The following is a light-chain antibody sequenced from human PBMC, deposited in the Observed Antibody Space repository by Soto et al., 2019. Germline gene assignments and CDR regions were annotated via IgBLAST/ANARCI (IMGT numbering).Light chain of an antibody. CDR1: SSDVEIYNF. J-gene: IGLJ1*01. Sequence: QSVLTQPASVSGSPGQSITISCTGTSSDVEIYNFVSWYQQHPGRAPKFVIYEVSKRPSGISNRFSGSKSGNTASLTISGLQPEDQADYYCCSYAGNSAYVFGTGTKVTVL. V-gene: IGLV2-23*02. CDR3: CSYAGNSAYV. CDR2: EVS.